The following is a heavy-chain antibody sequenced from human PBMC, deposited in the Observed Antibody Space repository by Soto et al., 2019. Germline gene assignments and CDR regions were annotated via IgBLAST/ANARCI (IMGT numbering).Heavy chain of an antibody. CDR1: GYTFTMYA. Sequence: QVQLVQSGAEVKKPGASVRVSCEASGYTFTMYAIHWVRQAPGQRLEWMGWINAANGNTKSSQKFQGRVSITRDTCASTAYMELSSLRSEDTALYYCARDQRRDYDFWSGYSQGFDYWGQGTLVTVSS. J-gene: IGHJ4*02. CDR2: INAANGNT. CDR3: ARDQRRDYDFWSGYSQGFDY. D-gene: IGHD3-3*01. V-gene: IGHV1-3*01.